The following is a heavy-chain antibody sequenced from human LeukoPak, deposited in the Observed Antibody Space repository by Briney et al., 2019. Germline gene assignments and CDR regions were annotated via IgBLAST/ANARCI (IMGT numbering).Heavy chain of an antibody. J-gene: IGHJ4*02. V-gene: IGHV3-30-3*01. D-gene: IGHD6-13*01. CDR3: ARVSSSWTPGDY. CDR1: GFTFSSYA. Sequence: PGGSLRLSCAASGFTFSSYAMHWVRQAPGKGLEGVAVISYDGSNKYYADSVKGRFTISRDNSKNTLYLQMNSLRAEDTAVYYCARVSSSWTPGDYWGQGTLVTVSS. CDR2: ISYDGSNK.